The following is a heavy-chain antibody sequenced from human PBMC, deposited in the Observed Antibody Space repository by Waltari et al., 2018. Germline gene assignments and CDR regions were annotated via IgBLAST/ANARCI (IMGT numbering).Heavy chain of an antibody. CDR2: INHIGST. Sequence: QVQLQQWGAGLLKPSETLSLTCAVYGWSFSGYYWSWIRQPPGKGLEWIGEINHIGSTKYNPSLKSRVTISVDTSKNQFSLKLSSVTAADSAVYYCARTNRIQLWLRTPFDYWGQGTLVTVSS. J-gene: IGHJ4*02. V-gene: IGHV4-34*01. CDR3: ARTNRIQLWLRTPFDY. CDR1: GWSFSGYY. D-gene: IGHD5-18*01.